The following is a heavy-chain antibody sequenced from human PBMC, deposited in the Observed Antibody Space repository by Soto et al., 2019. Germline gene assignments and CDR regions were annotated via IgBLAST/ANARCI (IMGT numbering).Heavy chain of an antibody. CDR3: ARGRGAAAGGVYEDY. CDR1: GFSLSNARMG. D-gene: IGHD6-13*01. V-gene: IGHV2-26*01. J-gene: IGHJ4*02. CDR2: IFSNDEK. Sequence: QVTLKESGPVLVKPTETLTLTCTVSGFSLSNARMGVSWIRQPPGKALEWLAHIFSNDEKSYSTSLKSRLTISKDTSKRQVVLTLTEMDPVDTATYYWARGRGAAAGGVYEDYWVEGTLVAVSS.